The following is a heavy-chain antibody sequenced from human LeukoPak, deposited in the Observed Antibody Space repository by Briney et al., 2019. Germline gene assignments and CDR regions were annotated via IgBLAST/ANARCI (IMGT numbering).Heavy chain of an antibody. V-gene: IGHV4-31*03. CDR3: ARDPRVRGAITWGMDV. D-gene: IGHD3-10*01. CDR2: IYYSGST. Sequence: SQTLSLTCTVSGGSISSGGYYWSWIRQHPGKGLEWIGYIYYSGSTYYNPSLKSRVTTSVDTSKNQFSLKLSSVTAADTAVYYCARDPRVRGAITWGMDVWGQGTTVTVSS. CDR1: GGSISSGGYY. J-gene: IGHJ6*02.